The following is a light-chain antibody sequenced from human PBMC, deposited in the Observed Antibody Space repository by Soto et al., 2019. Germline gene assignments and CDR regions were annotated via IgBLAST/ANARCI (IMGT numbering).Light chain of an antibody. CDR3: SSYTSSSHYV. V-gene: IGLV2-14*01. CDR1: SSDVGGYNY. Sequence: QSALTQPASVSGSPGQSITISCTGTSSDVGGYNYVSWYQQHPGKAPKLMIYDVSNRPSGVSNRFSGSKSGNTASLTISGLQAEDEADYYCSSYTSSSHYVLGTGTKLTVL. CDR2: DVS. J-gene: IGLJ1*01.